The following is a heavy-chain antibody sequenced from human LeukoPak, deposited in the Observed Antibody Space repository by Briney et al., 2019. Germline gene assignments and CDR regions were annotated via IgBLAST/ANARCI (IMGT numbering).Heavy chain of an antibody. CDR1: GFTFSSYS. Sequence: GGSLRLSYAASGFTFSSYSMSWVRQAPGKGLEWVAYISSSSSTLHYAAPVKGRFTISRDNANNSLYLQMNSLRDEDTAVYYCARDGRPFDIWGQGTMVTVSS. J-gene: IGHJ3*02. CDR3: ARDGRPFDI. V-gene: IGHV3-48*02. CDR2: ISSSSSTL.